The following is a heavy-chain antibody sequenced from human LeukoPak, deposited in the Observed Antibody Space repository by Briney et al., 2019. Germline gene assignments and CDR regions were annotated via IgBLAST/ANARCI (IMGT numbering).Heavy chain of an antibody. CDR1: GGTFSSYA. V-gene: IGHV1-69*05. CDR2: IIPIFGTA. D-gene: IGHD5-18*01. CDR3: ARDGGYSYGYYTGRAFDY. J-gene: IGHJ4*02. Sequence: ASVKVSCKASGGTFSSYAISWVRQAPGQGLEWMGGIIPIFGTANYAQKFQGRVTITTDESTSTAYMELSSLRSEDTAVYYCARDGGYSYGYYTGRAFDYWGQGTLVTVSS.